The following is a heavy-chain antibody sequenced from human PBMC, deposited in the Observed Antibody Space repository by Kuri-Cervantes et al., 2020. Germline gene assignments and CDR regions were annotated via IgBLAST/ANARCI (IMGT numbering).Heavy chain of an antibody. J-gene: IGHJ6*02. D-gene: IGHD2/OR15-2a*01. Sequence: GESLKISCAASGFTFSSYGMHWVRQAPGKGLEWVAVISYDGSNKYYADSVKGRLTISRDNSKNTLYLQMNSLRAEDTAAYYCAKGINSVGMDVWGQGTTVTVSS. CDR2: ISYDGSNK. CDR1: GFTFSSYG. CDR3: AKGINSVGMDV. V-gene: IGHV3-30*18.